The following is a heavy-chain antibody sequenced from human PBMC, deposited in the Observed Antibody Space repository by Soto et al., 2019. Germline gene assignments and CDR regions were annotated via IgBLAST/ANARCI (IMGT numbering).Heavy chain of an antibody. CDR2: IGTAGDT. D-gene: IGHD6-13*01. CDR3: AKGGPGSSWVTREGDYYYYGEDV. CDR1: GFNFSSYD. V-gene: IGHV3-13*01. J-gene: IGHJ6*02. Sequence: EVQLVESGGGLVQPGGSLRLSCAASGFNFSSYDMHWVRQVTGKGLERVSIIGTAGDTYSPGSVKGRFTISRENAKNSLYLRTNSVRAVDASEYDCAKGGPGSSWVTREGDYYYYGEDVWGQGTTVTLSS.